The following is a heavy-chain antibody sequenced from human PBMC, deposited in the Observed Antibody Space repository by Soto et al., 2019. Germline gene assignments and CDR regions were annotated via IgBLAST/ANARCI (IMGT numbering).Heavy chain of an antibody. CDR3: VRRQVSATGIDRFDP. CDR2: INAANGDT. CDR1: GYTFTSHR. V-gene: IGHV1-3*01. J-gene: IGHJ5*02. Sequence: ASVKVSCKASGYTFTSHRIHWVRQAPGQRLEWMGWINAANGDTKYSPKFQGRVTITRDTSASTAYMELSSLRSEDTAVYYCVRRQVSATGIDRFDPWGQGSLLTASS. D-gene: IGHD6-13*01.